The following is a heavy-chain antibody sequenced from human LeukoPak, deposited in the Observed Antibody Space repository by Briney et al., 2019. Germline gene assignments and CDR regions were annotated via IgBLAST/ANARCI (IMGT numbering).Heavy chain of an antibody. CDR1: GYTFIGYF. Sequence: ASVKVSCKASGYTFIGYFMHWVRQAPGQGVEWMGWFNLDSGGTNYAQKFQGRVTMTRDTSISTAYMELSRRRSDDTAVYYCARLVFDWFDPWGQGTLVTVSS. V-gene: IGHV1-2*02. CDR2: FNLDSGGT. J-gene: IGHJ5*02. D-gene: IGHD2-21*01. CDR3: ARLVFDWFDP.